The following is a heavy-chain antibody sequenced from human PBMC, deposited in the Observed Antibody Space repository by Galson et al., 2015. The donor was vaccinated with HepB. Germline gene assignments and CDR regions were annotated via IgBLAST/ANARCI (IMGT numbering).Heavy chain of an antibody. D-gene: IGHD3-22*01. CDR3: AREGDSSGSQQKAFDY. CDR1: GFTFSDYY. V-gene: IGHV3-11*06. J-gene: IGHJ4*02. CDR2: ISSSSSYT. Sequence: SLRLSCAASGFTFSDYYMSWIRQAPGKGLEWVSYISSSSSYTNYADSVKGRFTISRDNAKNSLYLQMNSLRAEDTAVYYCAREGDSSGSQQKAFDYWGQGTLVTVSS.